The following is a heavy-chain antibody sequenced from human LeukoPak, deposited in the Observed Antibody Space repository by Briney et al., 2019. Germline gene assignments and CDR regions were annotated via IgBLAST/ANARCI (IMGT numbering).Heavy chain of an antibody. J-gene: IGHJ5*02. CDR3: ARDRRAYCSSTSCLAFDP. V-gene: IGHV1-46*01. Sequence: GASVKGSCKASGYTFTSYYMHWVRQAPGQGLEWMGIINPSGGSTSYAQKFQGRVTMTRDTSTSTVYMELSSLRSEDTAVYYCARDRRAYCSSTSCLAFDPWGQGTLVTVSS. CDR1: GYTFTSYY. CDR2: INPSGGST. D-gene: IGHD2-2*01.